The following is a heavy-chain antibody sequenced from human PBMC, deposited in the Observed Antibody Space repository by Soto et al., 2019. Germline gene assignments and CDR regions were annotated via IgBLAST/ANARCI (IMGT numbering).Heavy chain of an antibody. Sequence: GGSLRLSCAASDFTFSNAWINWVRQAPGKGLEWVGRIKSKTHGGTTDFAAPVKGRFAISRDDSKNMVYLQMNSLKTEDTGIYYCTTEGIVVVPAAIYVDAFDIWGQGTMVTVSS. CDR1: DFTFSNAW. CDR3: TTEGIVVVPAAIYVDAFDI. J-gene: IGHJ3*02. V-gene: IGHV3-15*07. CDR2: IKSKTHGGTT. D-gene: IGHD2-2*01.